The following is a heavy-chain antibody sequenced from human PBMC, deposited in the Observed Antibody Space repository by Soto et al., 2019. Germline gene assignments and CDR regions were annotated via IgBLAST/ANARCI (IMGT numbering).Heavy chain of an antibody. CDR2: ISAYNGNT. V-gene: IGHV1-18*01. J-gene: IGHJ6*02. Sequence: ASVKVSCKASGYTFTSYGISWVRQAPGQGLEWMGWISAYNGNTNYAQKLQGRVTMTTDTSTSTAYMELRSLRSDDTAVYYCARRVAEQWLVRTHYGMEVWGQGTTGTV. CDR1: GYTFTSYG. CDR3: ARRVAEQWLVRTHYGMEV. D-gene: IGHD6-19*01.